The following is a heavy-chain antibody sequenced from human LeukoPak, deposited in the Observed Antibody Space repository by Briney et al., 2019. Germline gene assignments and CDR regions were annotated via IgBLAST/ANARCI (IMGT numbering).Heavy chain of an antibody. CDR1: GFTFSSYM. CDR2: IKEDGSED. V-gene: IGHV3-7*01. CDR3: ARDADGYED. D-gene: IGHD5-24*01. J-gene: IGHJ4*02. Sequence: PGGSLRLSCAASGFTFSSYMMNWVRQAPGKGLEWVANIKEDGSEDYYADSVKGRFAISKDNAKNSLYLQMNNLRAEDMAMYYCARDADGYEDWGQGTLVIVSS.